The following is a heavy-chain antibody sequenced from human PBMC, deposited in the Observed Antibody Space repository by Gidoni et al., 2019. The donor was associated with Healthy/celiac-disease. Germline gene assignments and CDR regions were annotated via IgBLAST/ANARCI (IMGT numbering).Heavy chain of an antibody. J-gene: IGHJ3*02. D-gene: IGHD2-15*01. Sequence: QVQLQESGPGLVQPSQTLSLTCPVSRGAIRSGGYYWSWIRQHPGKGLEWIGYIYYSGSTYYNPSLKSRGTISVDTSKNQFSLKLSSVTAADTAVYYCARASRWYRDAFDIWGQGTMVTVSS. CDR3: ARASRWYRDAFDI. CDR2: IYYSGST. V-gene: IGHV4-31*03. CDR1: RGAIRSGGYY.